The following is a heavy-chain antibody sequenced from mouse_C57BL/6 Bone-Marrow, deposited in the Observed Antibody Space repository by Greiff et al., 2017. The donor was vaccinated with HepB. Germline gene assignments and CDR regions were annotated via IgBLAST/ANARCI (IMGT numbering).Heavy chain of an antibody. Sequence: DVMLVESGGGLVKPGGSLKLSCAASGFTFSSYTMSWVRQTPEKRLVWVATISGGGGNTYYPDSVKGRFTISRDNAKNTLYLQMSSLRSEDTALYYCAIPPYDGSGYWGQGTTLTVSS. CDR2: ISGGGGNT. J-gene: IGHJ2*01. CDR1: GFTFSSYT. D-gene: IGHD1-1*01. V-gene: IGHV5-9*01. CDR3: AIPPYDGSGY.